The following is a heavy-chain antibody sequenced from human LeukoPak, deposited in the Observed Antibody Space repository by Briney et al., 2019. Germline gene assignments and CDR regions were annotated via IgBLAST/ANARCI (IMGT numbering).Heavy chain of an antibody. D-gene: IGHD6-13*01. J-gene: IGHJ5*01. CDR1: GFPFTSHG. CDR3: ARDLGSSNWQTNWFDS. V-gene: IGHV3-33*01. CDR2: IWYDGSKK. Sequence: PGRSLRLSCEAPGFPFTSHGFNWSPQAPGKGLEWIAVIWYDGSKKYHADCVTGRFTISRDNSKSTLYLQMNSLRAEDTAIYYCARDLGSSNWQTNWFDSWGQGTLVTVSS.